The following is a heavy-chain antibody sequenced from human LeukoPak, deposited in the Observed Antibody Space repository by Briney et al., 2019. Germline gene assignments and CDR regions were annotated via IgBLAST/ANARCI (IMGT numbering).Heavy chain of an antibody. CDR1: GFTFSSYS. J-gene: IGHJ4*02. V-gene: IGHV3-21*06. CDR2: ISSSSSYI. Sequence: GSLRLSCAASGFTFSSYSMNWVRQVPGKGLEWVSSISSSSSYIYYADSVKGRFTISRDNAKNSLYLQMNSLRAEDTAVYYCANCLGASDCNSLLQPYFDYWGQGTLVTVSS. D-gene: IGHD2-21*02. CDR3: ANCLGASDCNSLLQPYFDY.